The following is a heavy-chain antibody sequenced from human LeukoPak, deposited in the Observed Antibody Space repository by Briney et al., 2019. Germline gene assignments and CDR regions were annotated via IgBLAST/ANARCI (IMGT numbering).Heavy chain of an antibody. CDR3: ARSRDGYSLDY. CDR2: IHYSGSA. V-gene: IGHV4-59*01. D-gene: IGHD5-24*01. Sequence: SETLSLTCTVSGASIGTYYWSWIRQPPGEGLEWIGYIHYSGSANYNPSLKSRVTISVDMSKNQFSLKLSSVTAADTAVYYCARSRDGYSLDYWGLGTLVTVSS. CDR1: GASIGTYY. J-gene: IGHJ4*02.